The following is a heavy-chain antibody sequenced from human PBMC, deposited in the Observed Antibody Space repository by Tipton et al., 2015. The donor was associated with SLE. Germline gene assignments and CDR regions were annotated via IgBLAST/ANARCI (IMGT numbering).Heavy chain of an antibody. CDR3: AAGSSSSRDWFDP. CDR1: GGSISSGSYY. Sequence: TLSLTCTVSGGSISSGSYYWSWIRQPAGKGLEWIGYIYTSGSTNYNPSLKSRVTISVDTSKNQFSLKLSSVTAADTAVYYCAAGSSSSRDWFDPWGQGTLVTVSS. CDR2: IYTSGST. V-gene: IGHV4-61*09. J-gene: IGHJ5*02. D-gene: IGHD6-6*01.